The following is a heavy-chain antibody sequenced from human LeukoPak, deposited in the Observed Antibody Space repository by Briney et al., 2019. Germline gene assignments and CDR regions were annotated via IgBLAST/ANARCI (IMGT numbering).Heavy chain of an antibody. D-gene: IGHD3-9*01. CDR1: GGTFSSYA. Sequence: ASVTVSCKASGGTFSSYAISWVRQAPGQGLEWMGGIIPIFGTANYAQKFQGRVTITADESTSTAYMELSSLRSEGTAVYYCARGPVLRYFDWLPYYYYYGMDVWGQGTTVTVSS. J-gene: IGHJ6*02. V-gene: IGHV1-69*01. CDR2: IIPIFGTA. CDR3: ARGPVLRYFDWLPYYYYYGMDV.